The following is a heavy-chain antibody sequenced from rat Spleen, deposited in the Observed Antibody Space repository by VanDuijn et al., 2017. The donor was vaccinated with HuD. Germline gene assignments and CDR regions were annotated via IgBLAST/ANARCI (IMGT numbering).Heavy chain of an antibody. CDR2: ISPGGGST. Sequence: EVQLVESGGGLVQPGRSLKLSCAASGFSFSNYYMAWVRHAPTEGLEWVAYISPGGGSTYHRDSVKGRFTISRDNAESTLYLQMDSLRSEDTATYYCTTDYGGYGDYWGQGVMVTVSP. CDR1: GFSFSNYY. D-gene: IGHD1-11*01. CDR3: TTDYGGYGDY. V-gene: IGHV5-27*01. J-gene: IGHJ2*01.